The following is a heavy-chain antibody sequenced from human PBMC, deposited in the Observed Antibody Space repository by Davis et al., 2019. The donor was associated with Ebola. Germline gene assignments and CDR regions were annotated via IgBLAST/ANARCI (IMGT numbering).Heavy chain of an antibody. CDR3: ARDRHESRAYGF. CDR1: GGSISSGSYY. Sequence: SETLSLTCTVSGGSISSGSYYWTWVRQPAGKGLEWIGHIYTNGVTKYNPALESRITISLDSSKNQFSLKVRSVTAADTAVYFCARDRHESRAYGFWGQGTLVTVSS. J-gene: IGHJ4*02. CDR2: IYTNGVT. D-gene: IGHD3-16*01. V-gene: IGHV4-61*09.